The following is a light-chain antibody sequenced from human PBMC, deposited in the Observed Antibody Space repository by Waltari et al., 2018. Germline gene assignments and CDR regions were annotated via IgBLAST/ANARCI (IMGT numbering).Light chain of an antibody. CDR2: KAS. J-gene: IGKJ3*01. CDR3: QQYNNYPFP. CDR1: QSISSW. V-gene: IGKV1-5*03. Sequence: RARQSISSWLGWYQEKPGNAPKLLIYKASSLESGFPSRFRGSGSGTEFTLTISSLQPDDFATYYCQQYNNYPFPVGPGTKVDI.